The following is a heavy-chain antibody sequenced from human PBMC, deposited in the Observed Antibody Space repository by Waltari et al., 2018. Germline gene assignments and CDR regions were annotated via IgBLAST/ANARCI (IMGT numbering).Heavy chain of an antibody. J-gene: IGHJ6*02. D-gene: IGHD2-21*01. CDR1: GFTVSSDY. CDR2: IYSGGST. CDR3: ARDSLGGMDV. V-gene: IGHV3-66*02. Sequence: EVQLVESGGGLVQPGGSLRLSCADSGFTVSSDYLSWVRQAPGKGLEWVSVIYSGGSTYYADSVKGRFTISRDNSKNTLYLQMNSLRAEDTAVYYCARDSLGGMDVWGQGTTVTVSS.